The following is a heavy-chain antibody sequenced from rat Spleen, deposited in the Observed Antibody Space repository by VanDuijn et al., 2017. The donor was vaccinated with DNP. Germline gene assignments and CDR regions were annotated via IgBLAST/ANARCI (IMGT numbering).Heavy chain of an antibody. D-gene: IGHD1-11*01. V-gene: IGHV4-2*01. Sequence: EVKLVESGGGLVQPGRSLKLSCAASGFNFNDYWMGWVRQAPGKGLEWIGEINKDSSIKKYTPSLKDKIMISRDNAQNTLYLQMNKLISEDTAIYCCARGPNYGGYLDYLDYWGQGVMVTVSS. CDR2: INKDSSIK. CDR3: ARGPNYGGYLDYLDY. J-gene: IGHJ2*01. CDR1: GFNFNDYW.